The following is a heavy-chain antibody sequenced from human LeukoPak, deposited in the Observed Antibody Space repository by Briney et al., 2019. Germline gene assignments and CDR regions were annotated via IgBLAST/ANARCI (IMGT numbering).Heavy chain of an antibody. V-gene: IGHV4-39*01. CDR3: ARRSYYDSSGKFDY. CDR1: GGSISGSSYY. D-gene: IGHD3-22*01. J-gene: IGHJ4*02. CDR2: IYYSGNT. Sequence: SETLSLTCTVSGGSISGSSYYWGWIRQPPGKGLEWIGSIYYSGNTYYNPSLKSRVTISVDTSKNQFSLKLNSVTATDTAVYYCARRSYYDSSGKFDYWGQGTLVTVSS.